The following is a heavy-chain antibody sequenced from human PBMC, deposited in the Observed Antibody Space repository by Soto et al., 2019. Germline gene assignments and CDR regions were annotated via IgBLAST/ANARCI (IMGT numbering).Heavy chain of an antibody. CDR1: GFTFHYYA. CDR2: ISMSADNT. D-gene: IGHD2-15*01. V-gene: IGHV3-23*01. CDR3: VKDHTSSHFAS. J-gene: IGHJ4*02. Sequence: EVQLLESGGGLVQPGGSLRLSCAASGFTFHYYAMTWVRQAPGKGLEWVSTISMSADNTYYADSVKGRFTISRDNSKSILYLQVDSLRADDTAIYYCVKDHTSSHFASWGQGTRITVSS.